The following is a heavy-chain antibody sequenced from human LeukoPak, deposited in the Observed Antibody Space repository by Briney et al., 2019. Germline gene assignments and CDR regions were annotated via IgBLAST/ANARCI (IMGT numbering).Heavy chain of an antibody. CDR1: GFTLSGTA. CDR2: ISTKTNSYAT. V-gene: IGHV3-73*01. D-gene: IGHD2-2*01. Sequence: PGGSLRLSCATSGFTLSGTAVHWVRQASGKGLEWVGRISTKTNSYATEYAASVKGRFTISRDDSKNTAYLQMNSLRAEDTAVYYCAREPHQLVPLFDYWGQGTLVTVSS. J-gene: IGHJ4*02. CDR3: AREPHQLVPLFDY.